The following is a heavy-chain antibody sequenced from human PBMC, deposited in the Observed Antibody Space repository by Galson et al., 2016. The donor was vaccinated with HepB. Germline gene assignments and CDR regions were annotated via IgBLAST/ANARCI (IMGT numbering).Heavy chain of an antibody. CDR1: GFTFSSHA. D-gene: IGHD6-13*01. J-gene: IGHJ4*02. Sequence: SLRLSCAASGFTFSSHAMNWVRQAPGKGLEWVSGISGSGANTYYANAVKGRFTISRDNSNNTLYLQVNSLRAEDTALYFCARYSDSWAPFDYWGQGSLVTVSS. CDR2: ISGSGANT. V-gene: IGHV3-23*01. CDR3: ARYSDSWAPFDY.